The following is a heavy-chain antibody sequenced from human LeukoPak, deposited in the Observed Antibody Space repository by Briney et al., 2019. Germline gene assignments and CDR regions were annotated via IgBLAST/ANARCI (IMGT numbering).Heavy chain of an antibody. V-gene: IGHV1-69*01. CDR3: ARGRVPPHYYYYYMDV. J-gene: IGHJ6*03. D-gene: IGHD2-2*01. CDR1: GGTFSSYA. Sequence: GSSVTVSCKASGGTFSSYAISWVRQAPGQGLEWMGGIIPIFGTANYAQKFQGRVTITADESTSTAYMELSSLRSEDTAVYYCARGRVPPHYYYYYMDVWGKGTTVTVSS. CDR2: IIPIFGTA.